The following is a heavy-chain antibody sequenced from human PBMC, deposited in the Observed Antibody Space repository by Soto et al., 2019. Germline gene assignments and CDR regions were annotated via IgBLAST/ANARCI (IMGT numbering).Heavy chain of an antibody. CDR2: ISGTGGT. CDR1: GFTFSSHV. D-gene: IGHD2-15*01. V-gene: IGHV3-23*01. CDR3: AKDRRGAYCSGGICYSPDY. Sequence: EVQLWESGGGLVQPGGSLRLSCAVSGFTFSSHVMSWVRQAPGKGLEWVSAISGTGGTYYADSVKGRFTISRDNSKNALYLQMNNLRDADTAVYYCAKDRRGAYCSGGICYSPDYWGQGTRVIVSS. J-gene: IGHJ4*02.